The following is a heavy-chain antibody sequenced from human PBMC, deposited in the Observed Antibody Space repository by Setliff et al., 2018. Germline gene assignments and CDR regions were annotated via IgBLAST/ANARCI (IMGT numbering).Heavy chain of an antibody. CDR3: ARTCSGSGCYAGLGS. D-gene: IGHD2-15*01. CDR2: IKQDGSDK. V-gene: IGHV3-7*01. J-gene: IGHJ5*02. Sequence: PGGSLRLSCAASGFTFSNYWMNWVRQAPGKGLEWVANIKQDGSDKYYVDSVKGRFTISRDNAKNSLYLQMNSLRPEDTAVYYCARTCSGSGCYAGLGSWGQGTPVTVSS. CDR1: GFTFSNYW.